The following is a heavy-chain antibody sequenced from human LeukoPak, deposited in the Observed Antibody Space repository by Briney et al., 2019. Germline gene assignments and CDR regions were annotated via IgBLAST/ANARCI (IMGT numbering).Heavy chain of an antibody. CDR1: GYTHTELS. CDR3: ATDRGYSSPFDY. CDR2: FDPEDGET. J-gene: IGHJ4*02. D-gene: IGHD5-18*01. V-gene: IGHV1-24*01. Sequence: ASVKVSCKVSGYTHTELSMHWVRQAPGKGLEWMGGFDPEDGETIYAQKFQGRVTMTEDTSTDTAYMELSSLRSEDTAVYYCATDRGYSSPFDYWGQGTLVTVSS.